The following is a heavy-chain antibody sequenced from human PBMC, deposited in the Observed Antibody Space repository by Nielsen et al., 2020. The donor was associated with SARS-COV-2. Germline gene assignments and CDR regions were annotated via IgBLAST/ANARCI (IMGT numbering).Heavy chain of an antibody. V-gene: IGHV1-18*01. J-gene: IGHJ4*02. D-gene: IGHD4-17*01. Sequence: ASVKVSCKASGYTFTSYGINWVRQAPGQGLEWMGWISTYNGNTDYAQKLQGRVTMTTDTSTSTAYMELRSLRSDDTAVFYCAGEGDYSRADYWGQGTLVTVSS. CDR1: GYTFTSYG. CDR2: ISTYNGNT. CDR3: AGEGDYSRADY.